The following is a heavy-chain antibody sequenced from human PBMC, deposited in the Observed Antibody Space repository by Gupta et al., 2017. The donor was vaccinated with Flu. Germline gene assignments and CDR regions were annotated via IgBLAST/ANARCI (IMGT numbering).Heavy chain of an antibody. Sequence: QVQLVQSGAAVKKPGASVKVSCKASGYTFTSYYIHWVRQAPGQGLEWMGIINPRGGSTTYAPKFQGRVTMTRDTSTRTVYMELSSLRSEDTAVYYRARYYSNYFDYWGQGTLGTVSS. CDR2: INPRGGST. CDR1: GYTFTSYY. CDR3: ARYYSNYFDY. D-gene: IGHD4-4*01. J-gene: IGHJ4*02. V-gene: IGHV1-46*01.